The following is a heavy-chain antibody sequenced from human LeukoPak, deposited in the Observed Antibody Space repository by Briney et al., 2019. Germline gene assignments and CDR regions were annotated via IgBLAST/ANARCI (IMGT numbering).Heavy chain of an antibody. D-gene: IGHD5-12*01. CDR2: INHSGST. CDR3: ARREDIVATITPFFDY. Sequence: SPETLSLTSVVYGGSFSGHYWSWIRHPPGKGLEWIGEINHSGSTNYNPSLKTRVTISGDTSKNQFSLKLSSVTAADTAVYYCARREDIVATITPFFDYWGQGILVTVSS. J-gene: IGHJ4*02. V-gene: IGHV4-34*01. CDR1: GGSFSGHY.